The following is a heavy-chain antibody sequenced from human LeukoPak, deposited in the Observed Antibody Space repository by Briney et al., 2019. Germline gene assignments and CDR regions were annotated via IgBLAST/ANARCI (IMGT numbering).Heavy chain of an antibody. CDR3: AKDTPDTVAAAPDDYYFDY. CDR2: ISYDGSNK. J-gene: IGHJ4*02. Sequence: GRSLRLSCAASGFTFSSYGMHWVRQAPGKGLEWVAVISYDGSNKYYADSVKGRFTISRDNSKNTLYLQMNSLRAEDTAVYYCAKDTPDTVAAAPDDYYFDYWGLGTLITVSS. CDR1: GFTFSSYG. V-gene: IGHV3-30*18. D-gene: IGHD6-25*01.